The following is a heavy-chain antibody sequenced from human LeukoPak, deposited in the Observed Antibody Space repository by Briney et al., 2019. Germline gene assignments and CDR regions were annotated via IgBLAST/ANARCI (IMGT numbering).Heavy chain of an antibody. J-gene: IGHJ1*01. D-gene: IGHD6-13*01. Sequence: PSETLSLTCTVSGGSISSYYWSWIRQPAGKGLEWIGRIYTSGSTNYNPSLKSRVTMSVDTSKNQFSLKPSSVTAADTAVYYCARSFGSSWRAEYFQHWGQGTLVTVSS. V-gene: IGHV4-4*07. CDR3: ARSFGSSWRAEYFQH. CDR2: IYTSGST. CDR1: GGSISSYY.